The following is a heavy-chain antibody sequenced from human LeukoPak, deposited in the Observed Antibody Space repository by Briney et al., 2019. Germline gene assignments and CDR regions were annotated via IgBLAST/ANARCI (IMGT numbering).Heavy chain of an antibody. Sequence: SETLSLTCTVSGGSISSYYWSWIRQPPGKGLEWIGYIYYSGSTNYNPSLKSRVTISVDTSKNQFSLKLSSVTAADTAVYYCARGLGPLLEWLYWGQGTLVTVSS. CDR1: GGSISSYY. V-gene: IGHV4-59*01. CDR2: IYYSGST. CDR3: ARGLGPLLEWLY. J-gene: IGHJ4*02. D-gene: IGHD3-3*01.